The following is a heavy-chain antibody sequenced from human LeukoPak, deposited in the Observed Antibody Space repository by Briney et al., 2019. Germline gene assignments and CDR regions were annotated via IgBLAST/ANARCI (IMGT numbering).Heavy chain of an antibody. Sequence: SETLSLTCAVYGGSFSGYYWSWTRQPPGKGLEWIGEINHSGSTNYNPSLKSRVTISVDTSKNQFSLKLSSVTAADTAVYYCARDSYYDAWGKGATATVSS. CDR2: INHSGST. D-gene: IGHD3-22*01. CDR1: GGSFSGYY. CDR3: ARDSYYDA. V-gene: IGHV4-34*01. J-gene: IGHJ6*04.